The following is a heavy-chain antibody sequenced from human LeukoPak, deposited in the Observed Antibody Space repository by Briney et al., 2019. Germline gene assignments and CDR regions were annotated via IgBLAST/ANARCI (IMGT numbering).Heavy chain of an antibody. CDR2: ISSSGSTI. CDR1: GFTFSAYY. CDR3: AALETQYYYGSGSYYNY. J-gene: IGHJ4*02. V-gene: IGHV3-11*01. D-gene: IGHD3-10*01. Sequence: PGGSLRLSCAVSGFTFSAYYMSWIRHAPGKGLEWVSYISSSGSTIYYADSVKGRFTISRDNAKNSLYLQMNSLRAEDSAVYYCAALETQYYYGSGSYYNYWGQGTLVTVSS.